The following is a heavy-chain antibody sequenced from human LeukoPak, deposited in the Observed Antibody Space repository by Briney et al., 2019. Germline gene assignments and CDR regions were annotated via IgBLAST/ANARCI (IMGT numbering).Heavy chain of an antibody. D-gene: IGHD6-13*01. Sequence: SETLSLTCAVYGGSFSGYYWSWIRQPPGEGLEWIGEINHSGSTNYNPSLKSRVTISVDTSKNQLSLKLSSVTAADTAVYYCARAPPVDMIAAAASNWFDPWGQGTLVTVSS. V-gene: IGHV4-34*01. CDR1: GGSFSGYY. CDR3: ARAPPVDMIAAAASNWFDP. CDR2: INHSGST. J-gene: IGHJ5*02.